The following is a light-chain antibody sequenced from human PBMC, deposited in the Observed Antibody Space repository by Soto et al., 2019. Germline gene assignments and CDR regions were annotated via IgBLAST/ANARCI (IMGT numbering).Light chain of an antibody. CDR3: QHYNGYSEA. Sequence: DIHMTQSPSTLSGSVGDRVTITCRASQTISSWLALYQQTPGKAAKRLIYYASTLKSGVPSRFSGSGSGTEFTLTIRSLQPDDFATYYCQHYNGYSEAFGQGTKVDIK. CDR1: QTISSW. CDR2: YAS. J-gene: IGKJ1*01. V-gene: IGKV1-5*03.